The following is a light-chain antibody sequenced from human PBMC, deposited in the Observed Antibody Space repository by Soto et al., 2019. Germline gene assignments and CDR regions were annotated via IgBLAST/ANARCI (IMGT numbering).Light chain of an antibody. Sequence: PGERATLSCRTRQSVSSSYLAWYQQRPGQAPRLLIYAASSRATGIPDRFSGSGSGTDFTLTISRLEPEDFAVYYCQQYGTSPWTFGQGTKVEIK. CDR2: AAS. CDR3: QQYGTSPWT. V-gene: IGKV3-20*01. CDR1: QSVSSSY. J-gene: IGKJ1*01.